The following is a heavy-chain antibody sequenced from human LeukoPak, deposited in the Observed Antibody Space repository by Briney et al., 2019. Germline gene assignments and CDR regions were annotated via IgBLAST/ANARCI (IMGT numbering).Heavy chain of an antibody. CDR1: GFTFDDYA. V-gene: IGHV3-9*01. Sequence: GRSLRLSCAASGFTFDDYAMHWVRHAPGKGLEWVSGISWNSGSIGYADSVKGRFTISRDNAKNSLYLQMNSLRAEDTALYYCAKVTVDTARAFDIWGQGTMVTVSS. CDR2: ISWNSGSI. CDR3: AKVTVDTARAFDI. D-gene: IGHD5-18*01. J-gene: IGHJ3*02.